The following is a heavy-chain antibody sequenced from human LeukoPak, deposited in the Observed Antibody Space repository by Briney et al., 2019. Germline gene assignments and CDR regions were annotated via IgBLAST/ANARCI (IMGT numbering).Heavy chain of an antibody. CDR3: ARDQRGRFSYGYGPYYFDY. J-gene: IGHJ4*02. CDR2: ITTSSSTI. CDR1: GFTFSDYN. Sequence: PGGSLRLSCAASGFTFSDYNMNWVRQAPGKGLEWVSHITTSSSTIYYADSVKGRFTISRDNAKNSLYLQMNSLRAEDTAVYYCARDQRGRFSYGYGPYYFDYWGQGTLVTVSS. V-gene: IGHV3-48*04. D-gene: IGHD5-18*01.